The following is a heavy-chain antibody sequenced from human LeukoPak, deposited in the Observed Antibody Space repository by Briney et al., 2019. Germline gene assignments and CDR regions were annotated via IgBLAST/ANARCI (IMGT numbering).Heavy chain of an antibody. CDR1: GFTFSDYY. Sequence: GGSLRLSCAASGFTFSDYYMSWIRQAPGKGLEWVSYISSSGSTIYYADSVKGRFTISRDHAKNSLYLQMNSLRAEDTAVYYCAKKSGYCSSTSCYDYYYGMDVWGQGTTVTVSS. J-gene: IGHJ6*02. CDR3: AKKSGYCSSTSCYDYYYGMDV. CDR2: ISSSGSTI. D-gene: IGHD2-2*03. V-gene: IGHV3-11*01.